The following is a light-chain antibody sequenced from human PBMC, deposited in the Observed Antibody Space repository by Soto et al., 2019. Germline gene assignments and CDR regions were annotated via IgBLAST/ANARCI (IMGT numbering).Light chain of an antibody. CDR3: LLYYGGQLGV. V-gene: IGLV7-43*01. J-gene: IGLJ2*01. Sequence: QTVVTQEPSLTVSPGGTVTLTCASRTEAVTSGYYPNWFQQKPGQAPRALIYSTSNKYSWTPARFSGSLLGGKAALTLSGVQPEDEAEYYCLLYYGGQLGVFGGGTKLTVL. CDR1: TEAVTSGYY. CDR2: STS.